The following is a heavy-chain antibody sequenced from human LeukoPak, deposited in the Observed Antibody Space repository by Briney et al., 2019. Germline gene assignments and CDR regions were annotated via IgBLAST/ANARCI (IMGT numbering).Heavy chain of an antibody. V-gene: IGHV1-18*01. Sequence: ASVKVSCKASGYTFTSYGISWVRQAPGQGLEWMGWISAYNGNTNYAQKLQGRVTMTRDTSISTAYMELSRLRSDDTAVYYCARGEGVYDSSGYYPDYWGQGTLVTVSS. CDR1: GYTFTSYG. CDR3: ARGEGVYDSSGYYPDY. J-gene: IGHJ4*02. D-gene: IGHD3-22*01. CDR2: ISAYNGNT.